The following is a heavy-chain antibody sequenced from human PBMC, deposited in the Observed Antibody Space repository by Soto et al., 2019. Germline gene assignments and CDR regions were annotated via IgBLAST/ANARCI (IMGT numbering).Heavy chain of an antibody. Sequence: AASVKVSCKASGYTFTSYGISWVRQAPGQGLEWMGWISAYNGNTNYAQKLQGRVTMTTDTSTSTAYMELRSLRSDDTAVYYCARDGGPVTTNLYYFDYRGQGTLVTVSS. CDR3: ARDGGPVTTNLYYFDY. V-gene: IGHV1-18*04. J-gene: IGHJ4*02. CDR2: ISAYNGNT. CDR1: GYTFTSYG. D-gene: IGHD4-17*01.